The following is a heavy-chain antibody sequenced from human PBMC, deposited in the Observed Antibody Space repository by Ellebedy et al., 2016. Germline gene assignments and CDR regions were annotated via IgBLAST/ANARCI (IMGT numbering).Heavy chain of an antibody. J-gene: IGHJ2*01. D-gene: IGHD4-17*01. V-gene: IGHV4-59*01. CDR1: GGSISSYY. CDR3: ARGTTTVTTRNWYFDL. Sequence: SETLSLTXTVSGGSISSYYWSWIRQPPGKGLEWIGYIYYSGSTNYNPSLKSRVTISVDTSKNQFSLKLSSVTAADTAVYYCARGTTTVTTRNWYFDLWGRGTLVTVSS. CDR2: IYYSGST.